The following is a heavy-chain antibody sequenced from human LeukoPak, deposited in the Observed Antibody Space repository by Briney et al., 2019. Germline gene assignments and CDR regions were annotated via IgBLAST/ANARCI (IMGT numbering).Heavy chain of an antibody. V-gene: IGHV4-4*02. Sequence: PSETLSLTCSVSGGSISSRNWWSWVRQPPGKGLEWIGEIYHSGSTNYNPSLKTRVTISVDKSKNQFSLKLSSVTAADTAVYYCARASHDYGDYSHFDYWGQGTLVTVSS. CDR1: GGSISSRNW. CDR2: IYHSGST. D-gene: IGHD4-17*01. J-gene: IGHJ4*02. CDR3: ARASHDYGDYSHFDY.